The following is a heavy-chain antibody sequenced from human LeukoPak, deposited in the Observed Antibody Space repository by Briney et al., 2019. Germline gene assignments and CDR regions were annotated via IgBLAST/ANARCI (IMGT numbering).Heavy chain of an antibody. CDR3: ARRAGN. CDR1: GYSISSGYY. D-gene: IGHD6-13*01. Sequence: SETLSLTCAVSGYSISSGYYWGWIRQPPGKGLEWIGSIYHSGSTNYNPSLKSRVTISVDTSKNQFSLKLSSVTAADTAVYYCARRAGNWGQGTLVTVSS. J-gene: IGHJ4*02. V-gene: IGHV4-38-2*01. CDR2: IYHSGST.